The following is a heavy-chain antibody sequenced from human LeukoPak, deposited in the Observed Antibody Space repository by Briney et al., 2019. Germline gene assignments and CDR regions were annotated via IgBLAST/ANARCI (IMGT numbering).Heavy chain of an antibody. D-gene: IGHD5-18*01. CDR3: ARDGYSYANYYFDY. J-gene: IGHJ4*02. CDR1: GGSISSSSYY. V-gene: IGHV4-39*07. CDR2: IYYSGST. Sequence: SETLSLTCTVSGGSISSSSYYWGWIRQPPGKGLEWIGSIYYSGSTYYNPSLKSRVTISVDTSKNQFSLKLTSVTAADTAVYYCARDGYSYANYYFDYWGQGTLVTVSS.